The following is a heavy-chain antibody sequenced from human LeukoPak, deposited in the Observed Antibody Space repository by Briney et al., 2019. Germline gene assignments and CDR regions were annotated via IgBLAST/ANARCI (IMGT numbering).Heavy chain of an antibody. CDR2: IYYSGST. D-gene: IGHD3-3*01. V-gene: IGHV4-61*08. CDR3: ARVPLDFWSGYQPAKYYFDY. Sequence: PSQTLSLTCTVSGGSISSGGYYWSWIRQPPGKGLEWIGYIYYSGSTNYNPSLKSRVTISVDTSKNQFSLKLSSVTAADTAVYYCARVPLDFWSGYQPAKYYFDYWGQGTLVTVSS. J-gene: IGHJ4*02. CDR1: GGSISSGGYY.